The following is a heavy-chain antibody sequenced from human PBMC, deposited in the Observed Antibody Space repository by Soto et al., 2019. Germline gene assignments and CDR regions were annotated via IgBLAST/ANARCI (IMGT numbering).Heavy chain of an antibody. V-gene: IGHV3-48*02. J-gene: IGHJ4*02. CDR1: GFTFSSHA. CDR3: ARDARNADYDY. CDR2: IHGTRSII. Sequence: EVQLVESGGGLVQPGGSLKLSCAVSGFTFSSHAMNWVRQAPGKGLEWVAYIHGTRSIIYYADSVKGRFTISRDNAKNSLYRQMASLRDEDKALYDCARDARNADYDYWGQGTLVTVSS. D-gene: IGHD3-16*01.